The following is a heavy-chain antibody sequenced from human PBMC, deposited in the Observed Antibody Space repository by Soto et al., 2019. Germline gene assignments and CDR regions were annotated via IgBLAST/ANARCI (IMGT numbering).Heavy chain of an antibody. Sequence: GASVKVCCKASGYTFTGYYMHWVRQAPGQGLEWMGWTNPNSGGTNYAQKFQGWVTMTRDTSISTAYMELSRLRSDDTAVYYCARMSYYDSSGYPNAFDIWGQGTMVTVSS. CDR2: TNPNSGGT. V-gene: IGHV1-2*04. D-gene: IGHD3-22*01. CDR3: ARMSYYDSSGYPNAFDI. CDR1: GYTFTGYY. J-gene: IGHJ3*02.